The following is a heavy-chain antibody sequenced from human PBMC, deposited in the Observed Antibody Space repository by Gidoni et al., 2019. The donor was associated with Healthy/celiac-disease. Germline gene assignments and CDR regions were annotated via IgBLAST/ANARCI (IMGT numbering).Heavy chain of an antibody. D-gene: IGHD4-17*01. Sequence: QLQLQGSGPGLVKPSETLSLTCTVAGGSISSSSYYWGWIRQPPGKGLEWIGSIYYSGSTYYNPSLKSRVTISVDTSKNQSSLKLSSVTAADTAVYYCARRDDYHFDSWGQGTLVTVSS. CDR2: IYYSGST. J-gene: IGHJ4*02. V-gene: IGHV4-39*01. CDR1: GGSISSSSYY. CDR3: ARRDDYHFDS.